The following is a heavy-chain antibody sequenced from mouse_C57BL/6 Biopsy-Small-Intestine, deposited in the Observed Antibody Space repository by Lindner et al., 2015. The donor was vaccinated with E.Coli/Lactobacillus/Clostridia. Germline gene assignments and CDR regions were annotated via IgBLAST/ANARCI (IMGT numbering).Heavy chain of an antibody. V-gene: IGHV1-19*01. CDR1: GYTFSYYY. CDR3: ARGPGGGSPDY. J-gene: IGHJ4*01. D-gene: IGHD1-1*02. Sequence: SVKVSCKASGYTFSYYYIHWVRQAPGQGLQWVALINPNGGRTSYAPALQGRATMSRDESRGTVLLGIFGLRSDDTAVYYCARGPGGGSPDYWGQGTLVSVSS. CDR2: INPNGGRT.